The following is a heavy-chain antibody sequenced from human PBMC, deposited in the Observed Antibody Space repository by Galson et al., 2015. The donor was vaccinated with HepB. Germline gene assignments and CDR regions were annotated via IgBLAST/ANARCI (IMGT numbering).Heavy chain of an antibody. D-gene: IGHD4-11*01. CDR2: IWYDGSNK. J-gene: IGHJ5*02. Sequence: SLRLSCAASGFTFSSYGMHWVRQAPGKGLEWVAVIWYDGSNKYYADSVKGRFTISRDNSKNTLYLQMNSLRAEDTAVYYCARDPGGDYTAAGWFDPWGQGTLVTVSS. V-gene: IGHV3-33*01. CDR3: ARDPGGDYTAAGWFDP. CDR1: GFTFSSYG.